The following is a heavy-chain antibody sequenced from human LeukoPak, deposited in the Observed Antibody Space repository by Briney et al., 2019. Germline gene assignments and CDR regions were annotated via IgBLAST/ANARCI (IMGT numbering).Heavy chain of an antibody. CDR3: ARDLITFGGVIVAPPFDY. D-gene: IGHD3-16*02. J-gene: IGHJ4*02. Sequence: SVKVSCKASGGTFSSYAITWVRQAPGQGLEWMGGIIPIFGTANYAQKLQGRVTMTTDTSTSTAYMELRSLRSDDTAVYYCARDLITFGGVIVAPPFDYWGQGTLVTVSS. CDR2: IIPIFGTA. CDR1: GGTFSSYA. V-gene: IGHV1-69*05.